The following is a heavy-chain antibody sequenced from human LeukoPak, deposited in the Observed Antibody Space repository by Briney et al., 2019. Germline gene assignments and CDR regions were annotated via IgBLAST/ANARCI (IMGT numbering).Heavy chain of an antibody. D-gene: IGHD2-15*01. J-gene: IGHJ4*01. CDR1: GFTFSSFW. Sequence: PGGSLRLSCAASGFTFSSFWMHWVRQVPGKGLVWVSRINSDGSGTGYADSVRGRFTISRDNAKNTLYLQMNSLRIEDTAVYYCARDCGSGGCDYWGQGTLVTVSS. CDR2: INSDGSGT. V-gene: IGHV3-74*01. CDR3: ARDCGSGGCDY.